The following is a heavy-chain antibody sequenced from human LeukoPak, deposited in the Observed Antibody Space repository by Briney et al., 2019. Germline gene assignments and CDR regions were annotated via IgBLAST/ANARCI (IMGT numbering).Heavy chain of an antibody. J-gene: IGHJ4*02. D-gene: IGHD1-20*01. Sequence: SVKLSCNSSGGTFSSYAISWVRPAPGQGLEWMGRIIPILGIANYAQTFQGRVTITADKSKSTTYLELNRLRLRATALDYCARSGVGITGTTWDYGGQETLVTVPS. V-gene: IGHV1-69*04. CDR1: GGTFSSYA. CDR2: IIPILGIA. CDR3: ARSGVGITGTTWDY.